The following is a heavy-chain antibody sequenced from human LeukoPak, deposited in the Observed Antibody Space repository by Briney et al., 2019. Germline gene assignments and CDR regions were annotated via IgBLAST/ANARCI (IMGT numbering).Heavy chain of an antibody. J-gene: IGHJ4*02. CDR2: IYTSGST. CDR3: ARSGYYYVSSGYYYNYFDY. Sequence: SQTLSLTCTVSGGSISSGSYYWSWIRQPAGKGLEWIGRIYTSGSTNYNPSLKSRVTISVDTSKNQFSLKLSSVTAADTAVYYCARSGYYYVSSGYYYNYFDYWGQGTLVTVSS. CDR1: GGSISSGSYY. D-gene: IGHD3-22*01. V-gene: IGHV4-61*02.